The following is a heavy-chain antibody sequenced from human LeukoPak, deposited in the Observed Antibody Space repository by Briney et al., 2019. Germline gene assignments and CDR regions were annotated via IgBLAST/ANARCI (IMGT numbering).Heavy chain of an antibody. V-gene: IGHV1-46*01. CDR1: GGTFSSYA. Sequence: GASVKVSCKASGGTFSSYAISWVRQAPGQGLEWMGIINPSDDSTRYAQKFQGRVTMTTDTSTSTAYMELRSLRSDDTAVYYCARVGGGGPAGYWGQGTLVTVSS. CDR2: INPSDDST. D-gene: IGHD1-26*01. J-gene: IGHJ4*02. CDR3: ARVGGGGPAGY.